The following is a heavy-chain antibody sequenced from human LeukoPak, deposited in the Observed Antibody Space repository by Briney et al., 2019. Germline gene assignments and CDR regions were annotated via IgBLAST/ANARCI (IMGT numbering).Heavy chain of an antibody. CDR3: AIGPGGVFHY. CDR2: IRYDGSYK. CDR1: GFTFSNYG. V-gene: IGHV3-30*02. J-gene: IGHJ4*02. D-gene: IGHD4-23*01. Sequence: GGSLRLSCAASGFTFSNYGMHWVRQAPGKGLEWVAFIRYDGSYKYYASSVKGRFTISRDNSKNTLYLRMNSLRAEDTAVYYCAIGPGGVFHYWGQGTLVIVSS.